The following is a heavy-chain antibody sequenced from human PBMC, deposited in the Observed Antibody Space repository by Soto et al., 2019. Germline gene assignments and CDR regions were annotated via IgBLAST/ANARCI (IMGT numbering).Heavy chain of an antibody. Sequence: QITLKESGPPLVIPTQTLTLTCTFSGFSLTTSGVGVGWIRQPPGKALEWLAVIYWDDDKRYSSSLKSRLTITKDTSKNQVVLTMTNMDPVDTATYYCAHHPYYGLGSYSFDYWGQGTRVTVSA. J-gene: IGHJ4*02. CDR3: AHHPYYGLGSYSFDY. CDR1: GFSLTTSGVG. CDR2: IYWDDDK. V-gene: IGHV2-5*02. D-gene: IGHD3-10*01.